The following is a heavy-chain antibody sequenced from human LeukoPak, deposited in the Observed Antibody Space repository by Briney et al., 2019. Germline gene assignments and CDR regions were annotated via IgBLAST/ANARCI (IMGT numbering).Heavy chain of an antibody. J-gene: IGHJ4*02. Sequence: GGSLRLSCAASGFTFNHYAMNWVRQAPGKGLEWVASISSTTTYIYYADSVKGRFTISRDNAKNSVHLQMNSLRAEDTAVYYCARDPCHGALDYWGQGALVTVSS. CDR1: GFTFNHYA. V-gene: IGHV3-21*01. CDR2: ISSTTTYI. CDR3: ARDPCHGALDY. D-gene: IGHD2-2*01.